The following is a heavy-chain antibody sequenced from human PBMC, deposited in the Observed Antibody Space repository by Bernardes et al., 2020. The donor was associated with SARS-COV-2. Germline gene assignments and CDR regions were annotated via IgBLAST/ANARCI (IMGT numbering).Heavy chain of an antibody. J-gene: IGHJ6*02. Sequence: GGSLRLSCAASGIIFSTSDMNWVRQAPGKGLEWVSSISSSGNIIYYADSVKGRFTIFRDNGKNSLYLQMNSLRAEDTAVYYCARDSRSGGFQVVITNDYYGMDVWGQGTTVTVSS. V-gene: IGHV3-21*01. CDR3: ARDSRSGGFQVVITNDYYGMDV. CDR2: ISSSGNII. D-gene: IGHD3-22*01. CDR1: GIIFSTSD.